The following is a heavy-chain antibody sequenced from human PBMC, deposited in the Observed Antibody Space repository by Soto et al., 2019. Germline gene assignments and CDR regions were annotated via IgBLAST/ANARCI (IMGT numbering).Heavy chain of an antibody. CDR1: GFTFSDHY. D-gene: IGHD6-19*01. Sequence: EVQLVESGGGLVQPEGSLRLSCAASGFTFSDHYMDWVRPAPGTGLEWVGRIKTKANSYTTEDAAPVKGRFIISRDDAKNAGCLQMNRLKTDDTAVYYWTRVRLGSSRSSDDWGQGILVT. V-gene: IGHV3-72*01. CDR2: IKTKANSYTT. CDR3: TRVRLGSSRSSDD. J-gene: IGHJ4*02.